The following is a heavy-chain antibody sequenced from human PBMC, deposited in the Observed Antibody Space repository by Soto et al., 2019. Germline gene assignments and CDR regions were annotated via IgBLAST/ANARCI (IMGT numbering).Heavy chain of an antibody. V-gene: IGHV4-39*01. CDR3: ARHGSY. CDR2: IYFSGST. CDR1: GVSITNTSYY. Sequence: QLQLQESGPGLVKPSETLSLTCTVSGVSITNTSYYWGWLRQHPGKGLEWIGNIYFSGSTFYNPSLKSRLTISVDKSKNQFSLRLSSVTAADTAVYYCARHGSYWGQGTLVAVSS. J-gene: IGHJ4*02.